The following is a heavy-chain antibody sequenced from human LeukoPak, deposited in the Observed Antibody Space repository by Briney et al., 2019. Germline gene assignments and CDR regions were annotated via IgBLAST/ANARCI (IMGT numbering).Heavy chain of an antibody. CDR1: GFTFSNYW. D-gene: IGHD1-1*01. V-gene: IGHV3-7*01. J-gene: IGHJ4*02. CDR2: INQVGSQT. Sequence: PGGFLRLSCAASGFTFSNYWMSWVRQTPGEGLEYLANINQVGSQTYYMDSVKGRFTISRDNAKNSLYLQMNSLRVEDTAVYYCATNSGKRFDYWGQGTLVTVSS. CDR3: ATNSGKRFDY.